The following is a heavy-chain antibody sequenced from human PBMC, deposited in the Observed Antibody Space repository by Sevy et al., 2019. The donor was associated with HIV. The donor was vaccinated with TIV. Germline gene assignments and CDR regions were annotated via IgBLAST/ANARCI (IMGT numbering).Heavy chain of an antibody. J-gene: IGHJ4*02. D-gene: IGHD3-22*01. Sequence: GGSLRLSCAASGFTFSRYWMSWVRQAPGKGLEWVAKIKKDGCEKYYVDSVKGRFTISRDNAKNSLYLQMNSLRAEDTAVYYCARLKDDSSGYTFGYWGQGTLVTVSS. CDR1: GFTFSRYW. CDR3: ARLKDDSSGYTFGY. CDR2: IKKDGCEK. V-gene: IGHV3-7*03.